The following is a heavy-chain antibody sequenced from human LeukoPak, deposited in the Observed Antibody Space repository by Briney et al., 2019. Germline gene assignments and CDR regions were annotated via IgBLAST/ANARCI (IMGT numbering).Heavy chain of an antibody. CDR2: ISGSGGST. CDR1: GFTYSTYD. V-gene: IGHV3-23*01. J-gene: IGHJ3*02. CDR3: AKGQVAVAGMDAFDI. D-gene: IGHD6-19*01. Sequence: GGSLRLSCAASGFTYSTYDMSWVRQAPGKGLEWVSGISGSGGSTYYADSVKGRFTISRDNSKNTLYLQMSSLRAEDTAVYYCAKGQVAVAGMDAFDIWGQGTMVTVSS.